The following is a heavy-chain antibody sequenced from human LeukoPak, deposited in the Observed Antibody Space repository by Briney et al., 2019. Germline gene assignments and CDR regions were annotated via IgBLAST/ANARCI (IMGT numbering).Heavy chain of an antibody. CDR1: GGSISGQY. CDR2: INRSGRT. CDR3: ATYGGFSPFDY. V-gene: IGHV4-34*01. D-gene: IGHD4-23*01. J-gene: IGHJ4*02. Sequence: SETLSLTCAVYGGSISGQYWSWLRQPPGKGLEWIGEINRSGRTNYNPSLKGRVTISVDTSKKQFSLKLTSVTAADTATYYCATYGGFSPFDYWGQGTLVTVSS.